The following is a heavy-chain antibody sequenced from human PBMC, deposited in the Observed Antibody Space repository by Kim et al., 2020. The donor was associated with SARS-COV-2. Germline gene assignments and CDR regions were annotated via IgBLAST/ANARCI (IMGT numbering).Heavy chain of an antibody. Sequence: GKGRFTISRDNSKNTLYLQMNSLTAEDTALYYCAKNNYDFWSGYPSAFDYWGQGALVTVSS. CDR3: AKNNYDFWSGYPSAFDY. J-gene: IGHJ4*02. V-gene: IGHV3-30*02. D-gene: IGHD3-3*01.